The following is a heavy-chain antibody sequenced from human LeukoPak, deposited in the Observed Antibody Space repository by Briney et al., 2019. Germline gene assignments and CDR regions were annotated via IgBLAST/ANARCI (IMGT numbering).Heavy chain of an antibody. CDR3: ARGQGIAVAGAIYWYFDL. D-gene: IGHD6-19*01. CDR1: GGTFSSYA. CDR2: IIPIFGTA. V-gene: IGHV1-69*01. J-gene: IGHJ2*01. Sequence: RASVKVSCKASGGTFSSYAISWVRQAPGQGLEWMGGIIPIFGTANNAQKFQGRVTITADESTSTAYMELSSLRSEDTAVYYCARGQGIAVAGAIYWYFDLWGRGTLVTVSS.